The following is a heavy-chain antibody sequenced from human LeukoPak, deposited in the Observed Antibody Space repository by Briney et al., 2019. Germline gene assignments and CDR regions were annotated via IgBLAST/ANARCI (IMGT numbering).Heavy chain of an antibody. CDR1: GFTFSSYS. CDR2: ISSSSSTI. J-gene: IGHJ6*03. CDR3: ARDTPYYDFWSGYYYYYYMEV. V-gene: IGHV3-48*01. D-gene: IGHD3-3*01. Sequence: GGSLRLSCAASGFTFSSYSMNWVRQAPGKGLEWVSYISSSSSTIYYADSVKGRFTISRDNAKNSLYLQMNSLRAEDTAVYYCARDTPYYDFWSGYYYYYYMEVWGKGTTVTVSS.